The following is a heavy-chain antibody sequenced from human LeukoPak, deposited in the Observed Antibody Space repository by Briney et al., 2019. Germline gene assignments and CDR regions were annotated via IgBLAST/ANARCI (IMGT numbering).Heavy chain of an antibody. CDR2: ISGSGSST. CDR3: AKGLAQLWFY. V-gene: IGHV3-23*01. CDR1: GFTFSSYD. J-gene: IGHJ4*02. Sequence: GGSLRLSCAASGFTFSSYDMSWVRQAPGKGLEWVSAISGSGSSTYYADSVKGRFTVSRDTSKNTLYLQMSSLRVEDTAVYYCAKGLAQLWFYWGQGTLVTVSS. D-gene: IGHD5-18*01.